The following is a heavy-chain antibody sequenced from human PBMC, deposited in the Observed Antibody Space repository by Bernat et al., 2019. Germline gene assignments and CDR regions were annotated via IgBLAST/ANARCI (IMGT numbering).Heavy chain of an antibody. CDR2: IIPIFGTA. D-gene: IGHD4-17*01. V-gene: IGHV1-69*06. J-gene: IGHJ6*02. CDR3: AREVESRAVTTWYGMDV. Sequence: QVQLVQSGAEVKKPGSSVKVSCKASGGTFSSYAISWVRQAPGQGLEWMGGIIPIFGTANYAQKFQGRVTITADKSTSTAYMELSSLRSEDTAVYYCAREVESRAVTTWYGMDVWGQGTTVTVSS. CDR1: GGTFSSYA.